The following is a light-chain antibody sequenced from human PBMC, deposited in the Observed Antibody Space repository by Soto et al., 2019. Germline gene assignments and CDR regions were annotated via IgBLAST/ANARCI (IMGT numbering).Light chain of an antibody. Sequence: DIQMTQSPSTLSASVGDRVTITCLARQGSRNDLGWYQQKPGKAPKRLIYDASNLETGVPSRFSGSGSGTDFTFTISSLQPEDIATYYCQQYDNLPRTFGQGTKVDIK. CDR2: DAS. V-gene: IGKV1-33*01. CDR1: QGSRND. CDR3: QQYDNLPRT. J-gene: IGKJ1*01.